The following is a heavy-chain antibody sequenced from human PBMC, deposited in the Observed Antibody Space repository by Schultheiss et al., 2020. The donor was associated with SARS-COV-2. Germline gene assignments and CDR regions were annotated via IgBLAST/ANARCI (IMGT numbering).Heavy chain of an antibody. Sequence: GGSLRLSCAASGFTFDSYGMHWVRQAPGKGLEWVAVIWFDGSEKYYADSVKGRFTISRDWSKGTLYLQMNDLRTEDTAIYYCGKRSALFLLGEFKAAIESWGQGTLVTVSS. J-gene: IGHJ4*02. CDR3: GKRSALFLLGEFKAAIES. CDR1: GFTFDSYG. V-gene: IGHV3-30*02. CDR2: IWFDGSEK. D-gene: IGHD3-10*01.